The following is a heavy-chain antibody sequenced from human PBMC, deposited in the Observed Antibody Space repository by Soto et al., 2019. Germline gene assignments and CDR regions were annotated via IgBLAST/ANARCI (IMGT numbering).Heavy chain of an antibody. CDR1: GFRFSNYW. J-gene: IGHJ4*02. Sequence: EVQLVESGGDLVQPGGSLRLSCAASGFRFSNYWMSWVRQAPGKGLEWVANIKEDGSEKHYVDSVKGRFTISRDNAKNSLYLQMNSLRAEDTALYYCARHQVGHRVTDYWGQGTLVTVSS. CDR2: IKEDGSEK. CDR3: ARHQVGHRVTDY. D-gene: IGHD1-26*01. V-gene: IGHV3-7*01.